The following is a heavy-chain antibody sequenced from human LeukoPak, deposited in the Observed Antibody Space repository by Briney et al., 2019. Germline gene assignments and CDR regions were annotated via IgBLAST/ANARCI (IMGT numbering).Heavy chain of an antibody. CDR3: ARDSYYYDNAFDI. V-gene: IGHV4-39*07. CDR1: GGSISSGSSY. J-gene: IGHJ3*02. D-gene: IGHD3-22*01. CDR2: AYYSEST. Sequence: SETLSLTCIVSGGSISSGSSYWGWIRRPPGKGLEWIASAYYSESTYYNPPLRSRATISVDTSKNQFSLKLSSVTAADTAVYYCARDSYYYDNAFDIWGQGTMVTVSS.